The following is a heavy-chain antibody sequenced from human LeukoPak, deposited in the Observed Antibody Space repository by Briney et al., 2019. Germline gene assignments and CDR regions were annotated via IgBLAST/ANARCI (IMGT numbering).Heavy chain of an antibody. D-gene: IGHD3-22*01. CDR1: GFTVSSNY. J-gene: IGHJ5*02. V-gene: IGHV3-66*01. CDR2: IYSGGST. Sequence: GGSLRLSCAASGFTVSSNYMTWVRQAPGKGLEWVSVIYSGGSTYYADSVKGRFTISRDNAKNTLNLQMNSLRAEDTAVYYCARDLGQYYDTSDNWFDPWGQGTLVTVSS. CDR3: ARDLGQYYDTSDNWFDP.